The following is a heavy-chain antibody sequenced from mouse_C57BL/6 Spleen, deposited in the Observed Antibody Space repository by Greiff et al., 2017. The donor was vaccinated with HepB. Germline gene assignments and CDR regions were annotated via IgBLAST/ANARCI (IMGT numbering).Heavy chain of an antibody. CDR3: ARDYGSSSWFAY. V-gene: IGHV1-55*01. CDR2: IYPGSGST. J-gene: IGHJ3*01. D-gene: IGHD1-1*01. Sequence: QVQLQQPGAELVKPGASVKMSCKASGYTFTSYWITWVKQRPGQGLEWIGDIYPGSGSTNYNEKFKSKATLTVDTSSSTAYMQLSSLTSVDSAVYYCARDYGSSSWFAYWGQGTLVTVSA. CDR1: GYTFTSYW.